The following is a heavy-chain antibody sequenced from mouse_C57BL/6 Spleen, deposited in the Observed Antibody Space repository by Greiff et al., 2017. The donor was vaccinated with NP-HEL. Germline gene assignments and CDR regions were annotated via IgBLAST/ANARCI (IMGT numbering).Heavy chain of an antibody. Sequence: VKLMESGAELMKPGASVKLSCKATGYTFTGYWIEWVKQRPGHGLEWIGEILPGSGSTNYNEKFKGKATFTADTSSNTAYMQLSSLTTEDSAIYYCARRGYDYDGLYWYFDVWGTGTTVTVSS. CDR2: ILPGSGST. V-gene: IGHV1-9*01. CDR3: ARRGYDYDGLYWYFDV. J-gene: IGHJ1*03. D-gene: IGHD2-4*01. CDR1: GYTFTGYW.